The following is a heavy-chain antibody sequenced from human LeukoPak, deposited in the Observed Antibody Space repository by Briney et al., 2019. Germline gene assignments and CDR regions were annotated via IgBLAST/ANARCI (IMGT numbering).Heavy chain of an antibody. CDR1: GGSISSYY. V-gene: IGHV4-39*01. D-gene: IGHD4-23*01. CDR2: IYYSGST. CDR3: ARHERGTVVTPGAFDI. J-gene: IGHJ3*02. Sequence: SETLSLTCTVSGGSISSYYWGWIRQPPGKGLEWIGSIYYSGSTYYNPSLKSRVTISVDTSKNQFSLKLSSVTAADTAVYYCARHERGTVVTPGAFDIWGQGTMVTVSS.